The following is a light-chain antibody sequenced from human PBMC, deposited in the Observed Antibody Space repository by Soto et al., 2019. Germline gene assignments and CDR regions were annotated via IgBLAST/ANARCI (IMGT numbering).Light chain of an antibody. J-gene: IGKJ1*01. CDR3: QQYYSCPRT. CDR2: GAP. Sequence: MTQSPSSLSASLGDRVTLPCRASQSVSSNLAWYQQKPGQAPRLLIYGAPSWESGIPARFSGSGSGTEFTLTISNLQSEDFAIYFCQQYYSCPRTFGQGTKVDIK. V-gene: IGKV3-15*01. CDR1: QSVSSN.